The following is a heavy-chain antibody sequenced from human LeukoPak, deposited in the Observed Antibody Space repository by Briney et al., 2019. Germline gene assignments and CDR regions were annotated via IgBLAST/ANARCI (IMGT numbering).Heavy chain of an antibody. Sequence: ASVKVSCKASGYTFTSYAMHWVRQAPGQRLEWMGWISAGNGNTKYSQKFQGRVTITRDTSASTAYMELSSLRSEDTAVYYCARDRAVAGTRWFDPWGQGTLVTVSS. D-gene: IGHD6-19*01. V-gene: IGHV1-3*01. CDR3: ARDRAVAGTRWFDP. CDR2: ISAGNGNT. CDR1: GYTFTSYA. J-gene: IGHJ5*02.